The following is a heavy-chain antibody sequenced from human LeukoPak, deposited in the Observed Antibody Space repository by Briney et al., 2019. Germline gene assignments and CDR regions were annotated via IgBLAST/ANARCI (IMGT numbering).Heavy chain of an antibody. J-gene: IGHJ4*02. CDR2: MNLDGSEK. CDR3: ARDDGFSCYSY. CDR1: GFTFSSYW. V-gene: IGHV3-7*01. D-gene: IGHD3/OR15-3a*01. Sequence: GGSLRLSCAASGFTFSSYWMTWVRQAPGKGLEWVANMNLDGSEKFYVDSVKGRFTISRDNAKNSLFLQMNSLTAEGTAVYYCARDDGFSCYSYWGQGTLVTVSS.